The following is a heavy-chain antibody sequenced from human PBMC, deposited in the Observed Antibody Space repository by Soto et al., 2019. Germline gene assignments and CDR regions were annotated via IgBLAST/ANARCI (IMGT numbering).Heavy chain of an antibody. Sequence: GGSLRLSCAASGFTFSSYSMNWVRQAPGKGLEWVSSISSSSSYIYYADSVKGRFTISRDNAKNSLYLQMNSLRAEDAAVYYCARDYYDSSGYYAPFDYWGQGTLVTVSS. J-gene: IGHJ4*02. D-gene: IGHD3-22*01. CDR1: GFTFSSYS. V-gene: IGHV3-21*01. CDR3: ARDYYDSSGYYAPFDY. CDR2: ISSSSSYI.